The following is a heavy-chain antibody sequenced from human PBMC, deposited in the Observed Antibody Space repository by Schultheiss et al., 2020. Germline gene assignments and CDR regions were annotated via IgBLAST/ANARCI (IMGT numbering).Heavy chain of an antibody. Sequence: ETLSLTCAVYGGSFSGYYWSWIRQPPGKGLEWIGEINHSGSTNYNPSLKSRVTISADTSKNQFSLKVRSVTAADTAVYYCARSVWFRGSREYYFDYWGQGTLVTVSS. D-gene: IGHD2-21*01. V-gene: IGHV4-34*01. CDR1: GGSFSGYY. CDR3: ARSVWFRGSREYYFDY. CDR2: INHSGST. J-gene: IGHJ4*02.